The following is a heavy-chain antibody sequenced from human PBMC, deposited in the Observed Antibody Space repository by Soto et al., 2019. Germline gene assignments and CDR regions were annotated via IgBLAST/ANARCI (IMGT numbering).Heavy chain of an antibody. V-gene: IGHV1-3*01. CDR1: GYTFTSYA. J-gene: IGHJ6*02. Sequence: ASVKVSCKASGYTFTSYAMHWVRQAPGQRLEWMGWINAGNGNTKYSQKFQGRVTITRDTSASTAYMELSSLRSEDTAVYYCARLDIVVVVAATTGDYYGMDVWRQGTTVTVSS. CDR2: INAGNGNT. CDR3: ARLDIVVVVAATTGDYYGMDV. D-gene: IGHD2-15*01.